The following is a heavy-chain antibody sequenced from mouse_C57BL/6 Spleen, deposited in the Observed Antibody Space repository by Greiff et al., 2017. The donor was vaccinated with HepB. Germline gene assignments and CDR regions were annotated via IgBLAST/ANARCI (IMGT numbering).Heavy chain of an antibody. CDR2: ISYDGSN. CDR1: GYSITSGYY. CDR3: ARDDYDGGADY. D-gene: IGHD2-4*01. J-gene: IGHJ2*01. V-gene: IGHV3-6*01. Sequence: EESGPGLVKPSQSLSLTCSVTGYSITSGYYWNWIRQFPGNKLEWMGYISYDGSNNYNPSLKNRISITRDTSKNQFFLKLNSVTTEDTATYYCARDDYDGGADYWGQGTTLTVSS.